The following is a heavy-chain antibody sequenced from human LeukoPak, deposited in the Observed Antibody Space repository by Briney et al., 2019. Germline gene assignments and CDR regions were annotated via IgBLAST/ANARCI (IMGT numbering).Heavy chain of an antibody. CDR1: GGSFGGFH. CDR2: ITYGGTT. D-gene: IGHD2-2*01. V-gene: IGHV4-34*01. J-gene: IGHJ5*02. Sequence: SETLSLTCGVYGGSFGGFHWNWIRQPPGKRLEWIGEITYGGTTNYNPSLTSRVTMSVDTSKKQFSLKLTSVTAAGTAVYYCVRGRYCSSATCYDWFDPWGQGTHVSVSS. CDR3: VRGRYCSSATCYDWFDP.